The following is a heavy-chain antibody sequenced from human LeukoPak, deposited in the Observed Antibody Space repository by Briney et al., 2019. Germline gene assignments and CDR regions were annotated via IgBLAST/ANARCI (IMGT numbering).Heavy chain of an antibody. V-gene: IGHV1-2*02. J-gene: IGHJ5*02. CDR2: INPNSGGT. Sequence: ASVKVSCKASRYTFTVYYLHWLRQAPGQGLEWMGWINPNSGGTNYAQTFQGRVTMTRDTSISTAYMELSRLRSDDTAVYYCARDPRGSNWFDPWGQGTLVTVSS. CDR3: ARDPRGSNWFDP. D-gene: IGHD3-10*01. CDR1: RYTFTVYY.